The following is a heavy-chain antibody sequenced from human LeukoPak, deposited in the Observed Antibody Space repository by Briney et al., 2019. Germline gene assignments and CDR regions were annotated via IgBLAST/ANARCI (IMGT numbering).Heavy chain of an antibody. J-gene: IGHJ6*02. Sequence: SETLSLTCAVYGGSFSGYYWSWIRQPPGNGLEWIGEINHSGSTNYNPSLKSRVTISVDTSKNQFSLKLSSVTAADTAVYYCARSPYYYGMDVWGQGTTVTVSS. CDR2: INHSGST. CDR1: GGSFSGYY. V-gene: IGHV4-34*01. CDR3: ARSPYYYGMDV.